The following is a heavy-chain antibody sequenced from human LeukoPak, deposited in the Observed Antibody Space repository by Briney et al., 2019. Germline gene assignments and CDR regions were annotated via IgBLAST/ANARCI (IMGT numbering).Heavy chain of an antibody. Sequence: GGSLRLSCAASGFTFSSYSMNWVRQAPGKGLEWVSSISSSSSYTYYADSVKGRFTISRDNAKNSLYLQMNSLRAEDTAVYYCARDRLVRGVVVGYDYWGQGTLVTVSS. D-gene: IGHD3-22*01. CDR2: ISSSSSYT. CDR3: ARDRLVRGVVVGYDY. CDR1: GFTFSSYS. V-gene: IGHV3-21*01. J-gene: IGHJ4*02.